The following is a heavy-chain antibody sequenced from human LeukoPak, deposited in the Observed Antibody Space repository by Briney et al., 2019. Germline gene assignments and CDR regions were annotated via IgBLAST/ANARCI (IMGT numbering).Heavy chain of an antibody. CDR3: AKDFEYSSSPYYYGMDV. CDR2: ISYDGSNK. D-gene: IGHD6-6*01. CDR1: GFTFSSYG. Sequence: GRSLRLSCAASGFTFSSYGMHWVRQAPGKGLEWVAVISYDGSNKYYADPVKGRFTISRDNSKNTLYLQMNSLRAEDTAVYYCAKDFEYSSSPYYYGMDVWGQGTTVTVSS. V-gene: IGHV3-30*18. J-gene: IGHJ6*02.